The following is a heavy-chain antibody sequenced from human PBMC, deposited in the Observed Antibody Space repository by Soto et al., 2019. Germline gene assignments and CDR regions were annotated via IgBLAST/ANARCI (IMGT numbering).Heavy chain of an antibody. CDR1: GFTFDDYA. J-gene: IGHJ4*02. D-gene: IGHD3-22*01. CDR2: ISWNSGSI. CDR3: AKDYADSSGYSFDY. V-gene: IGHV3-9*01. Sequence: GGSLRLSCAASGFTFDDYAMHWVRRAPGKDLEWVSGISWNSGSIGYADSVKGRFTISRDNAKNSLYLQMNSLRAEDTALYYCAKDYADSSGYSFDYWGQGTLVTVSS.